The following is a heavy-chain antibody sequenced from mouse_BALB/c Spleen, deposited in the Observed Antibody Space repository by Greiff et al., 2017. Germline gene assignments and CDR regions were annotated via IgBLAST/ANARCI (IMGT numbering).Heavy chain of an antibody. CDR2: ISSGGGST. D-gene: IGHD2-3*01. CDR1: GFAFSSYD. Sequence: EVKLMESGGGLVKPGGSLKLSCAASGFAFSSYDMSWVRQTPEKRLEWVAYISSGGGSTYYPDTVKGRFTISRDNAKNTLYLQMSSLKSEDTAMYYCARHPDGYYAMDYWGQGTSVTVSS. CDR3: ARHPDGYYAMDY. J-gene: IGHJ4*01. V-gene: IGHV5-12-1*01.